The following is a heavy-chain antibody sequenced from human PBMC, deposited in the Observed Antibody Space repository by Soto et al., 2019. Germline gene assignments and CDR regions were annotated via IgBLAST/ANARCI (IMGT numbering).Heavy chain of an antibody. CDR2: ISPYNGNT. D-gene: IGHD3-10*01. CDR1: GYTFTSYG. CDR3: AREWDYYASRTYSNWFDP. Sequence: GASVKVSCKASGYTFTSYGITWVRQAHGQGLEWMGWISPYNGNTNYAQKLQGRVTMTTDTSTSTAYMELRSLRYDDTAVYYCAREWDYYASRTYSNWFDPWGQGTLVTVSS. J-gene: IGHJ5*02. V-gene: IGHV1-18*01.